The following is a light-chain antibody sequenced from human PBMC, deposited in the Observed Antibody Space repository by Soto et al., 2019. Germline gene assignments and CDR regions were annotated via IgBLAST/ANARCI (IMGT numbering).Light chain of an antibody. CDR1: QSINGW. CDR2: KAS. V-gene: IGKV1-5*03. J-gene: IGKJ1*01. Sequence: DIQMTQSPSTLSASVGDRVTITCRASQSINGWLAWYQQKPGKAPKVLIYKASSLESGVPSRFSGSGSGTEFTLTISTLQPDDFATYYCQQYHNYWTFGQGTKVEIK. CDR3: QQYHNYWT.